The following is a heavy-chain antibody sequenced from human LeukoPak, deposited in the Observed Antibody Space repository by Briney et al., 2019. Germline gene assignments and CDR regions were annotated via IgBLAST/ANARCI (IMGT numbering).Heavy chain of an antibody. CDR2: IYYSGST. J-gene: IGHJ4*02. CDR1: GGSISCSSYY. D-gene: IGHD6-13*01. Sequence: PSETLSLTCTVSGGSISCSSYYWGWIRQPPGKGLEWIGSIYYSGSTYYNPSLKSRVTISVDTSKNQFSLKLSSVTAADTVVYYCARELSSSWFPFDYWGQGTLVTVSS. CDR3: ARELSSSWFPFDY. V-gene: IGHV4-39*07.